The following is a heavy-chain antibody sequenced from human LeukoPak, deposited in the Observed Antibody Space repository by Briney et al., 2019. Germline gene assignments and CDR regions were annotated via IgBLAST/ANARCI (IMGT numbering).Heavy chain of an antibody. V-gene: IGHV3-23*01. CDR2: VGPSGVRT. J-gene: IGHJ4*02. D-gene: IGHD3-10*01. CDR3: AKEYLMVRGVTPLDY. Sequence: GGSLRLSCAASGFTFSNHGMNWVRQAPGKGLEWVSGVGPSGVRTYYADSVKGRFTVSRDNSKNMVFLQMNSLRAEDTAVYYCAKEYLMVRGVTPLDYWGQGTLVTVSS. CDR1: GFTFSNHG.